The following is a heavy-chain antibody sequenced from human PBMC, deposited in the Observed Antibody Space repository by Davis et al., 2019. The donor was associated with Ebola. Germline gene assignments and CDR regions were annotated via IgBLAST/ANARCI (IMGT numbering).Heavy chain of an antibody. CDR2: ISSSSSYI. J-gene: IGHJ3*02. CDR3: ASWSDYYDSSGFDI. V-gene: IGHV3-21*01. D-gene: IGHD3-22*01. Sequence: PGGSLRLSCAASGFTFSSYSMNWVRQAPGKGLEWVSSISSSSSYIYYADSVKGRFTISRDNAKNSLYLQMNSLRAEDTAVYYCASWSDYYDSSGFDIWGQGTMVTVSS. CDR1: GFTFSSYS.